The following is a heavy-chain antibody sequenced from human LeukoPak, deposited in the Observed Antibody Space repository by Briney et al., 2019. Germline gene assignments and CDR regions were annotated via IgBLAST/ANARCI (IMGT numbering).Heavy chain of an antibody. D-gene: IGHD6-19*01. CDR2: ISASGGST. CDR3: AKAMAGSTYYFDS. J-gene: IGHJ4*02. Sequence: QPGGSLRLSCAAPGFTFSSYAMNWVRQAPGKGLEWVSAISASGGSTYYADSVKGRFTISRDTSKNTLYLQMSSLRGEDTAVYYCAKAMAGSTYYFDSWGQGTLVTVSS. V-gene: IGHV3-23*01. CDR1: GFTFSSYA.